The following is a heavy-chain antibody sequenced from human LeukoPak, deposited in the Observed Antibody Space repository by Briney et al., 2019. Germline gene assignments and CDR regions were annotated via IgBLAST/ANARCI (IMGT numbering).Heavy chain of an antibody. CDR2: INPDSGGT. J-gene: IGHJ6*03. CDR3: ARVRDASYYYYYYMDV. Sequence: ASVKVSCKASGYTFTGYYMHWVRQAPGQGLEWMGWINPDSGGTNYAQKFQGRVTMTRDTSISTAYMELSRLRSDDTAVYYCARVRDASYYYYYYMDVWGKGTTVTVSS. D-gene: IGHD3-10*01. V-gene: IGHV1-2*02. CDR1: GYTFTGYY.